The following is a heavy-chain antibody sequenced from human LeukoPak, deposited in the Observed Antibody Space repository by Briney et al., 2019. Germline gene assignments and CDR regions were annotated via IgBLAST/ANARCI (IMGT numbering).Heavy chain of an antibody. Sequence: SQTLSLTCTFSGGSISSGDYYWSWIRQLPGKGLEWIGYIYYSGSTYYNPSLKSRLTMSVDTAKNQFSLRLRSVTAADTAVYYCAKYTTTSRKVGFDPWGQGTLITVSS. CDR3: AKYTTTSRKVGFDP. V-gene: IGHV4-31*03. CDR1: GGSISSGDYY. D-gene: IGHD2-2*01. CDR2: IYYSGST. J-gene: IGHJ5*01.